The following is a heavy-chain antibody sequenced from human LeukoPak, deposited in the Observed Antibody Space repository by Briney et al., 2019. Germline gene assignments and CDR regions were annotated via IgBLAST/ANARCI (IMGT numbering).Heavy chain of an antibody. CDR2: INPGDSDT. CDR1: GYRFTNYW. CDR3: ARHTVWDTGMDV. Sequence: GESLKISCKGSGYRFTNYWIGWVPQMPGKGLEWMGIINPGDSDTRYSPSFQGQVTISAAKTINSAYLQWSSLKASDTAMYYCARHTVWDTGMDVWGKGTTVTVSS. V-gene: IGHV5-51*01. J-gene: IGHJ6*04. D-gene: IGHD3-16*01.